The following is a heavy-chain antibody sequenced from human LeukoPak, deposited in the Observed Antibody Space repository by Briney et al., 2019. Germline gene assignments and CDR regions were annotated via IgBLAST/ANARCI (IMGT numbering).Heavy chain of an antibody. V-gene: IGHV4-4*07. CDR3: AREAEDTVVVPAATYYYYYYMDV. J-gene: IGHJ6*03. CDR2: IYTSGST. CDR1: GGSISSYY. Sequence: KPSETLSLTCTVSGGSISSYYWSWIRQPAGKGLEWIGRIYTSGSTNYNPSLKSRVTMSVDTSKNQFSLKPSSVTAADTAVYYCAREAEDTVVVPAATYYYYYYMDVWGKGTTVTVSS. D-gene: IGHD2-2*01.